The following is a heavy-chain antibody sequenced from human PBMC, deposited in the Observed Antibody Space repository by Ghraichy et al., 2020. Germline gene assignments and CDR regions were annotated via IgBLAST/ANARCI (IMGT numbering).Heavy chain of an antibody. CDR1: GFTVSSNY. CDR2: IYSGGST. J-gene: IGHJ3*02. D-gene: IGHD2-15*01. Sequence: GGALRLSCAASGFTVSSNYMSWVRQAPGKGLEWVSVIYSGGSTYYADSVKGRFTISRDNSKNTLYLQMNSLRAEDTAVYYCARDSGWSKAFDIWGQGTMVTVSS. V-gene: IGHV3-53*01. CDR3: ARDSGWSKAFDI.